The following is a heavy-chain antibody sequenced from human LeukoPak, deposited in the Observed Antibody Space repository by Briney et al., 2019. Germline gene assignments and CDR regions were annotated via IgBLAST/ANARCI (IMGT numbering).Heavy chain of an antibody. CDR1: GGSISSASSY. D-gene: IGHD1-26*01. CDR2: VYYTGRT. CDR3: ASTHAGRYYTTFDS. Sequence: SETLSLTCTVSGGSISSASSYWGWIRQPPGKGLEWIGTVYYTGRTYNNPSLKSRITIFVDTSNNQFSLKVASVTAADTAVYYCASTHAGRYYTTFDSWGQGTLVAVSS. J-gene: IGHJ4*02. V-gene: IGHV4-39*01.